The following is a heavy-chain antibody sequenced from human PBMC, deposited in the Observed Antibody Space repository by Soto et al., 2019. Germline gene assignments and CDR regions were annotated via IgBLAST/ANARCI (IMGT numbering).Heavy chain of an antibody. CDR1: GYRLTSYW. CDR3: STKDNSVHFNWFDP. D-gene: IGHD4-4*01. V-gene: IGHV5-51*01. CDR2: IFPSDSDT. Sequence: GESLKISCRTSGYRLTSYWIAWVRQMPGKGLGWMGIIFPSDSDTSYIPSFQGHVTISADRSTSTVFLQWASLKASDTAVYFCSTKDNSVHFNWFDPWGEGTLVTVSS. J-gene: IGHJ5*02.